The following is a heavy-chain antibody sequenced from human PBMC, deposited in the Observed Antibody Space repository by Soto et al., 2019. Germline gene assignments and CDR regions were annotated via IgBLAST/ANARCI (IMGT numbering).Heavy chain of an antibody. V-gene: IGHV1-2*04. Sequence: GASVKVSCKASGYTFTGYYMHWVRQAPGQGLEWMGWINPNSGGTNYAQKCQGWVTMTRDTSISTAYMELSRLRSDDTAVYYCARARSGRRRYYYYYYMDVWGKGTTVTVSS. CDR3: ARARSGRRRYYYYYYMDV. CDR2: INPNSGGT. J-gene: IGHJ6*03. D-gene: IGHD2-15*01. CDR1: GYTFTGYY.